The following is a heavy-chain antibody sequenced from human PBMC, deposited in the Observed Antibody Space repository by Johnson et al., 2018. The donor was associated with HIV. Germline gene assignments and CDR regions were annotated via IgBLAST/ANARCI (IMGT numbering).Heavy chain of an antibody. CDR1: GFTVSSNY. J-gene: IGHJ3*02. V-gene: IGHV3-66*02. CDR3: ASIYSDGLRAAFDI. Sequence: VQLVESGGGVVQPVGSLRLSCAASGFTVSSNYMSWVRQAPGKGLEWVLVIYSGGSTYNAYSVKGRFTISRDNSKNTLYLQMNSLASEDTAVYYCASIYSDGLRAAFDIGGQGTMVTVSS. D-gene: IGHD5-18*01. CDR2: IYSGGST.